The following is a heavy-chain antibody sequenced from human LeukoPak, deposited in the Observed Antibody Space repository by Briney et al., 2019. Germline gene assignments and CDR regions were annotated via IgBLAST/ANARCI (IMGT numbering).Heavy chain of an antibody. J-gene: IGHJ4*02. CDR1: GFTFRTYS. V-gene: IGHV3-21*06. D-gene: IGHD6-13*01. CDR2: ISGRSDYI. Sequence: PGGSLRLSCAASGFTFRTYSMTGVRQAPGKGLEWGSSISGRSDYIYYADPVKGRFTISRDNAKNSLYLQMNSLRAEDTAVYYCARGLSSSWRTFDYWGQGTLVTVSS. CDR3: ARGLSSSWRTFDY.